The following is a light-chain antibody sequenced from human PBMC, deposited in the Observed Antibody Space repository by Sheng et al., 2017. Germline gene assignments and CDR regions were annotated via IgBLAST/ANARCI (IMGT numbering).Light chain of an antibody. V-gene: IGLV1-51*01. CDR1: SSNIGNNY. Sequence: QTVLTQPPSVSAAPGQKVTISCSGNSSNIGNNYVSWYQQLPGTAPKLLIYGNDKRPSGIPDRFSASKSGTSATLGITGLQTGDEADYYCGTWDSSLKGVFGTGTTVTVL. CDR2: GND. CDR3: GTWDSSLKGV. J-gene: IGLJ1*01.